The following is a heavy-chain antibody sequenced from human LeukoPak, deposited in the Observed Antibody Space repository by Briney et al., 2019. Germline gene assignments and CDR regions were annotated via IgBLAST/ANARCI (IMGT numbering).Heavy chain of an antibody. Sequence: PSETLSLTCTVSGGSISSSSYYWGWIRQPPGKGLEWIGEINHSGSTNYNPSLKSRVTISVDTSKNQFSLKLSSVTAADTAVYYCASGGAMTTVTRFDYWGQGTLVTVSS. CDR3: ASGGAMTTVTRFDY. J-gene: IGHJ4*02. V-gene: IGHV4-39*07. D-gene: IGHD4-17*01. CDR2: INHSGST. CDR1: GGSISSSSYY.